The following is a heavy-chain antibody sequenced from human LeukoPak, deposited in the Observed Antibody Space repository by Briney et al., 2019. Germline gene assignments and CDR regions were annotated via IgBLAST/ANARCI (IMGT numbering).Heavy chain of an antibody. CDR1: GGSISSSDYY. V-gene: IGHV4-39*07. CDR3: ARYVWGSYPTFEDY. CDR2: IYYSASAST. J-gene: IGHJ4*02. D-gene: IGHD3-16*02. Sequence: SETLSLTCTVSGGSISSSDYYWGWIRQPPGKGLEWIGIIYYSASASTYYNPTLKSRVTISVDTSKNQFSLKLSSVTAADTAVYYCARYVWGSYPTFEDYWGQGTLVTVSS.